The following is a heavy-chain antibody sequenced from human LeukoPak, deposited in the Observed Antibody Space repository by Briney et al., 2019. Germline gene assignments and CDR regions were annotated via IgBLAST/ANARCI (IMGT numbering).Heavy chain of an antibody. CDR3: ARDRVDSSGYYYYYGMDV. Sequence: SETLSLTCTVSGGSISSGGYYWSWIRQHPGKGLEWIGYIYYSGSTYYNPSLKSRVTISVDTSKNQFSLKLSSVTAADTAVYYCARDRVDSSGYYYYYGMDVWGQGTTVTVSS. CDR2: IYYSGST. J-gene: IGHJ6*02. D-gene: IGHD3-22*01. V-gene: IGHV4-31*03. CDR1: GGSISSGGYY.